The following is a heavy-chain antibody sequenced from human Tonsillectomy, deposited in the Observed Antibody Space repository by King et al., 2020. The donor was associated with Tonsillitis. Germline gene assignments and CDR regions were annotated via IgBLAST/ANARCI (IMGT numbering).Heavy chain of an antibody. CDR3: ARGGHDCSSTSCYFD. CDR1: GFTFSCYG. Sequence: HVQLVESGGGVVQPGRSLRLSCAASGFTFSCYGMHWVRQAPGTGLEWVAVIYYDGSNKYYADSVKGRFTISRDNSKNTLYLPMNSLRTEDTAVYYCARGGHDCSSTSCYFDWGQGTLVTVSS. V-gene: IGHV3-30*03. D-gene: IGHD2-2*01. J-gene: IGHJ4*02. CDR2: IYYDGSNK.